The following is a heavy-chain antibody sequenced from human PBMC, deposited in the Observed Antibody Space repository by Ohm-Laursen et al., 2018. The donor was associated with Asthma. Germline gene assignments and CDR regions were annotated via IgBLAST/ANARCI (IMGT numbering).Heavy chain of an antibody. J-gene: IGHJ4*02. V-gene: IGHV3-21*04. CDR1: GFTFSSYA. CDR3: ARDVSAAPNIVVVTAADC. Sequence: SLRLSCAASGFTFSSYAMNWVRQAPGKGLEWVASISTASTFIYYADSVRGRFTISRDNAKNTLYLQMTSLRADDTAVYFCARDVSAAPNIVVVTAADCWGQGTLVTVSA. CDR2: ISTASTFI. D-gene: IGHD2-21*02.